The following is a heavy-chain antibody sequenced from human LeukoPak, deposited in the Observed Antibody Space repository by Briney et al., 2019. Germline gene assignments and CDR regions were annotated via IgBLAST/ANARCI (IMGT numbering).Heavy chain of an antibody. J-gene: IGHJ4*02. Sequence: SETLSLTCSVSGGSISSYYWSWIRQPPGKGLEWIGYIYYSGSTNYNPSLKSRVTISVDTSKNQFSLKLSSVTAADTAVYYCATATGDYWGQGTLVTVSS. CDR2: IYYSGST. D-gene: IGHD6-25*01. V-gene: IGHV4-59*01. CDR1: GGSISSYY. CDR3: ATATGDY.